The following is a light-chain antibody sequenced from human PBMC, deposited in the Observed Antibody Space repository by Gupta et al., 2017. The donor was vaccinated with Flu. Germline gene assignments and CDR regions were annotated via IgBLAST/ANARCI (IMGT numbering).Light chain of an antibody. CDR2: DDS. Sequence: SYVLTQPPSVSVAPGQTARITCGGNNIGSKSVHWYQQKPGQAPGLVVYDDSDRPSGIPERFSTSNSGTTATLTITRVEAGDEADYYCQVWDTGRDHVVFGGGTKLTVL. CDR3: QVWDTGRDHVV. V-gene: IGLV3-21*02. CDR1: NIGSKS. J-gene: IGLJ2*01.